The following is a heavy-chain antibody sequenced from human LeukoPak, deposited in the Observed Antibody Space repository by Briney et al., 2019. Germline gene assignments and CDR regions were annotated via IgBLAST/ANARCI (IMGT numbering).Heavy chain of an antibody. V-gene: IGHV3-30*04. CDR2: ISSDGNSK. J-gene: IGHJ4*02. Sequence: PGGSLRLSCAASGFTFSSYTMHWVRQAPGKGLEWVAVISSDGNSKYYADSVKGRFTISRDNSKNRLYLQMNSLRLEDTAVYYCARVDTAVLTPDCFGSWGQGTLVTVSS. CDR3: ARVDTAVLTPDCFGS. D-gene: IGHD5-18*01. CDR1: GFTFSSYT.